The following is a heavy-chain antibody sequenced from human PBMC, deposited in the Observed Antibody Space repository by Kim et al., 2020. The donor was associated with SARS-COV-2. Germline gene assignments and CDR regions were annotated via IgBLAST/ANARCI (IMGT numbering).Heavy chain of an antibody. J-gene: IGHJ4*02. CDR3: AREAY. V-gene: IGHV1-69*01. Sequence: IARLGTANYAQKFQGRVTITADESTSTAYMELSSLRSEDTAVYYCAREAYWGQGTLVTVSS. CDR2: IARLGTA.